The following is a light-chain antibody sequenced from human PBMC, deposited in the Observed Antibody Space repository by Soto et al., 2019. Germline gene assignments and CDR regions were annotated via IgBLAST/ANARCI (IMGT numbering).Light chain of an antibody. J-gene: IGKJ1*01. CDR1: QSVSSY. Sequence: SVLTQSPATLSFSPCEIATLSCRASQSVSSYLAWYQQKPGQAPRLLIYDASNMATGIPARFSGSGSGTDFTLTISSLEPEDFAAYYCQQRSNWPRTFGQGTKVDIK. CDR2: DAS. V-gene: IGKV3-11*01. CDR3: QQRSNWPRT.